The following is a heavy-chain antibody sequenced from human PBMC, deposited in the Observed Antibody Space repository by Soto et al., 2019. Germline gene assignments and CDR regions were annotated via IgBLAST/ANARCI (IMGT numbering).Heavy chain of an antibody. CDR1: GFTFDDYA. CDR2: ISWNSGSI. D-gene: IGHD5-12*01. Sequence: EVQLVESGGGLVQPGRSLRLSCAASGFTFDDYAMHWVRQAPGKGLEWVSGISWNSGSIGYADSVKGRFTISRDNAKNSLYLQMNSLRAEDTALYYCAKDMATITLDGYFQHWGQGTLVTVSS. J-gene: IGHJ1*01. V-gene: IGHV3-9*01. CDR3: AKDMATITLDGYFQH.